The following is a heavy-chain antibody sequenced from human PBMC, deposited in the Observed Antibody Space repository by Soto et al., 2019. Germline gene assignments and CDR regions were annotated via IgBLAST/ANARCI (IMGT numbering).Heavy chain of an antibody. Sequence: PGGSLRLSCAVSGFTFSSYAMSWVRQAPGKGLEWVSGISGSGGNTYYADSVKGRFTISRDNSKNTLYLQMNSLRAEDTAVYYCAKEVAVVAANPFDYWGQGTLVTVSS. J-gene: IGHJ4*02. CDR2: ISGSGGNT. CDR3: AKEVAVVAANPFDY. CDR1: GFTFSSYA. V-gene: IGHV3-23*01. D-gene: IGHD2-15*01.